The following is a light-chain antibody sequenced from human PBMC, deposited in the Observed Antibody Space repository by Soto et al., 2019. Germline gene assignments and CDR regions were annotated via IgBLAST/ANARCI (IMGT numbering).Light chain of an antibody. CDR3: CTYAGHVPK. Sequence: QSALTQPDSVSGSPGQSITISCAGTTSDVAYYDLVSWYQQHPGRAPKLLIYEVDKRPSGISVRFSGSKSGATASRTSSGLLPEDEAVYFCCTYAGHVPKFGGGTKLTVL. J-gene: IGLJ2*01. CDR2: EVD. CDR1: TSDVAYYDL. V-gene: IGLV2-23*02.